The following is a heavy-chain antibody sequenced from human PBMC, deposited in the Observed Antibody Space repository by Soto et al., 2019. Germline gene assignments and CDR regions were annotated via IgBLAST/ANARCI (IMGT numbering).Heavy chain of an antibody. CDR1: GFTFSSYG. J-gene: IGHJ4*02. CDR2: ISYDGSNK. V-gene: IGHV3-30*18. D-gene: IGHD6-13*01. Sequence: GGSLRLSCAASGFTFSSYGMHWVRQAPGKGLEWVAVISYDGSNKYYADSVKGRFTISRDNSKNTLYLQMNSLRAEDTAVYYCAKTPLGMGSSSWFFDYWGQGTLVTVSS. CDR3: AKTPLGMGSSSWFFDY.